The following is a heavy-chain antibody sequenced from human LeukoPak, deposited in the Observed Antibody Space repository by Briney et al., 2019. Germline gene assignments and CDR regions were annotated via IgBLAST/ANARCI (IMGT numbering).Heavy chain of an antibody. V-gene: IGHV4-59*01. CDR1: GGSISSYY. D-gene: IGHD2-2*02. Sequence: PSETLSLTCIVSGGSISSYYWSWIRQPPGKGLEWIGYIYYSGSTNYNPSLKSLVTISVDTSKTQFSLKLSSVTAADTAVYSCASGIVVVPAAIRRSWFDHWGQGTLVTVSS. CDR3: ASGIVVVPAAIRRSWFDH. CDR2: IYYSGST. J-gene: IGHJ5*02.